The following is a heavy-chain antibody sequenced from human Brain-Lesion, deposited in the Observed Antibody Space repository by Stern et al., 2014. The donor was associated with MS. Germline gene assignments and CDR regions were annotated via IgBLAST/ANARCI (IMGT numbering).Heavy chain of an antibody. D-gene: IGHD2-2*01. CDR1: GYSITRAAFS. CDR2: IYYGGSP. J-gene: IGHJ5*02. CDR3: ARGRSRVHPPLDP. Sequence: VQLVESGSGLVKPSQPLSLTCSVSGYSITRAAFSWTWIRQAPGKGLEWIGYIYYGGSPLDNQFLRRRVNLSADTSKTQFSLRLNSVTAADTAVYYCARGRSRVHPPLDPWGQGTLVTVSS. V-gene: IGHV4-30-2*01.